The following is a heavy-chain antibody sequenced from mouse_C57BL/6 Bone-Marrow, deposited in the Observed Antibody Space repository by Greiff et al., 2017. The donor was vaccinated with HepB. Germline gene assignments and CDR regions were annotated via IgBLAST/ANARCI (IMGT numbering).Heavy chain of an antibody. Sequence: QVTLKESGPGILQPSQTLSLTCSFSGFSLSTFGMGVGWLRQPSGNGLVWLAYIWWYDDKYYKPAMKRRLTISKDTSKNQVFLKIANVDTADTATYYCARILRSIAYWGQGTLVTVSA. V-gene: IGHV8-8*01. CDR1: GFSLSTFGMG. D-gene: IGHD1-1*01. CDR3: ARILRSIAY. CDR2: IWWYDDK. J-gene: IGHJ3*01.